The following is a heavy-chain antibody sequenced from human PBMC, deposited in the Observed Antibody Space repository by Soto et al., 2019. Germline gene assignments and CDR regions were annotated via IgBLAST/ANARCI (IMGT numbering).Heavy chain of an antibody. J-gene: IGHJ4*01. Sequence: GGSLRLSCAASGFTFNSYAMNWVRQAPGKGLAWVSAIGTDGNTYYANSVKGRFTISRDNSRTTLYLQMNSLRVEDTALYYCVRKYPGTRPFDYWGQGPLVTVSS. CDR1: GFTFNSYA. CDR2: IGTDGNT. CDR3: VRKYPGTRPFDY. V-gene: IGHV3-23*01. D-gene: IGHD2-2*01.